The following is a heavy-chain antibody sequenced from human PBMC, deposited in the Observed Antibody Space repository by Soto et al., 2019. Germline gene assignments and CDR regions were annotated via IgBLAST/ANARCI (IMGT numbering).Heavy chain of an antibody. D-gene: IGHD2-2*01. CDR1: GGTFSSYA. CDR3: ARDREEVGDAFDI. Sequence: QVQLVQSGAEVKKPGSSVKVSCKASGGTFSSYAINWVRQAPGQGLEWMRGIIPIFGTTNYAQKFQGRVTITADESTSTAYMELSSLRSEDTAVYYCARDREEVGDAFDIWGQGTMVTVSS. J-gene: IGHJ3*02. V-gene: IGHV1-69*12. CDR2: IIPIFGTT.